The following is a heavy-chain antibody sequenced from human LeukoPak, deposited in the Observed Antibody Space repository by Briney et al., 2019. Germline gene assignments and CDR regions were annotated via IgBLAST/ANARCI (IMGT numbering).Heavy chain of an antibody. Sequence: GGSLRLSCTVSGFTVSSNSMSWVRQAPGKVLEWVSFIYSDNTHYSDSVKGRFTISRDNAKNALYLQLNSLRAEDTGVYFCARGQTLTFWGQGTLVTASS. CDR1: GFTVSSNS. J-gene: IGHJ4*02. V-gene: IGHV3-53*01. CDR2: IYSDNT. CDR3: ARGQTLTF.